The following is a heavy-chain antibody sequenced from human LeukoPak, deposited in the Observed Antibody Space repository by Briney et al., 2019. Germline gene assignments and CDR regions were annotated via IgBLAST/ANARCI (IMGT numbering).Heavy chain of an antibody. CDR2: INHSGST. Sequence: GSLRLSCAASGFTFSSYAMSWIRQPPGKGLEWIGEINHSGSTNYNPSLKSRVTISVDTSKNQFSLKLSSVTAADTAVYYCARRIVGACCDFDYWGQGTLVTVSS. D-gene: IGHD1-26*01. CDR1: GFTFSSYA. V-gene: IGHV4-34*01. CDR3: ARRIVGACCDFDY. J-gene: IGHJ4*02.